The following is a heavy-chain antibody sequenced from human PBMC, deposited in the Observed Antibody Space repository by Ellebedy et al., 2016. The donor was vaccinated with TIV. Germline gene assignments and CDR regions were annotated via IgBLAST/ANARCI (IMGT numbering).Heavy chain of an antibody. V-gene: IGHV3-74*01. J-gene: IGHJ3*01. Sequence: GESLKISCATSGFNFRSYWMHWVRQAPGKGLAWVSHVNGDESTTVYADSVKGRFTISKDIAKSTLFLQMNSLRAEDTAVHYCVRDRGRPDSFDLWGRGTMVIVSS. CDR2: VNGDESTT. CDR1: GFNFRSYW. CDR3: VRDRGRPDSFDL.